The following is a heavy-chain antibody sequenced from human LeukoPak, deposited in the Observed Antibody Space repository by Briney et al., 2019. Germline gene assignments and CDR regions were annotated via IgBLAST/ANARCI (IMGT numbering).Heavy chain of an antibody. J-gene: IGHJ4*02. CDR2: FDPEDGET. CDR3: ATQARGYFYY. Sequence: ASVKVSFKVSGYTLTQLAMHWVRQAPGKELEWMGGFDPEDGETVYAQKFQDRVAMTEDTSTDTANMELTSLASEDTAVYYCATQARGYFYYWGQGTLVTVSS. CDR1: GYTLTQLA. V-gene: IGHV1-24*01.